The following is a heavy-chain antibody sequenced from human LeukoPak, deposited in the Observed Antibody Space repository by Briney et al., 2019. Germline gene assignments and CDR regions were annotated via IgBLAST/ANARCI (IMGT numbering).Heavy chain of an antibody. CDR3: ARSRSGSVAGTSDY. D-gene: IGHD6-19*01. Sequence: GGCLRLSCAASGFTFSSYAMSWVRQAPGKGLEWDSSINGDGDTYYTDSVEGRFTLSRDNSRNTLYLQMNSLRAEDTAVYYCARSRSGSVAGTSDYWGQGTLVIVSS. V-gene: IGHV3-23*01. CDR2: INGDGDT. J-gene: IGHJ4*02. CDR1: GFTFSSYA.